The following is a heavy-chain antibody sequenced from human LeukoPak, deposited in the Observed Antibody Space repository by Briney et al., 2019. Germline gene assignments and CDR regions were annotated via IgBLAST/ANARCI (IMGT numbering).Heavy chain of an antibody. D-gene: IGHD3-10*01. CDR3: ARASGPFDY. CDR1: GFTLSNYC. J-gene: IGHJ4*02. Sequence: VPPGRSPRTSCAAAGFTLSNYCMHMVRPAPSKGLEWVAVIWNDGSNKYYADSVKGRFTISRDNSKNTLYLQMNSLRAEDTAVYSCARASGPFDYWGQGTLVTVSS. CDR2: IWNDGSNK. V-gene: IGHV3-33*01.